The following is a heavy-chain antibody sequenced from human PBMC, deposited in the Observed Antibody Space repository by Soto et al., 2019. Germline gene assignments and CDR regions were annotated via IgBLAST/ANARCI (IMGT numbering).Heavy chain of an antibody. J-gene: IGHJ3*02. D-gene: IGHD2-2*01. CDR1: GFTFSNYG. Sequence: SLRLSCAASGFTFSNYGMHWVRQAPGKGLEWVALIWFDGSDKYYADSVKGRFTMSRDNSKNTVYLQMNSLRAEDTAMYYCARLYCSSPSCYSVGAFEIRGQGTMVT. CDR2: IWFDGSDK. CDR3: ARLYCSSPSCYSVGAFEI. V-gene: IGHV3-33*01.